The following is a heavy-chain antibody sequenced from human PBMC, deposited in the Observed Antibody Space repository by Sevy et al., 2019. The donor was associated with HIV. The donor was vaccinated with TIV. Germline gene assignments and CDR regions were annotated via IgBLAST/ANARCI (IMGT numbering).Heavy chain of an antibody. V-gene: IGHV4-59*01. CDR2: LYYRGRT. CDR1: GGSISSYY. J-gene: IGHJ2*01. CDR3: ARHSIAPRSWYFDL. D-gene: IGHD6-6*01. Sequence: SETLSLTCTVSGGSISSYYWSWIRQPPGKGLEWIGYLYYRGRTNYNPSLKSRVTISVDTSRNQFSLKLNSVTAPDSAVYYCARHSIAPRSWYFDLWGRGTLVTVSS.